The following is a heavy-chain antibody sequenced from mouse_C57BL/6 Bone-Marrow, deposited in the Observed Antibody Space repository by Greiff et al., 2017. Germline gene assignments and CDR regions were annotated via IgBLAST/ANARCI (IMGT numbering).Heavy chain of an antibody. CDR2: IYPSDSET. CDR3: AIYGKNGAY. J-gene: IGHJ3*01. Sequence: QVQLKQPGAELVRPGSSVKLSCKASGYTFTSYWMDWVKQRPGQGLEWIGNIYPSDSETHYNQKFKDKATLTVDKSSSTAYMQLSSLTSEDSAVYYCAIYGKNGAYWGQGTLVTVSA. V-gene: IGHV1-61*01. CDR1: GYTFTSYW. D-gene: IGHD2-1*01.